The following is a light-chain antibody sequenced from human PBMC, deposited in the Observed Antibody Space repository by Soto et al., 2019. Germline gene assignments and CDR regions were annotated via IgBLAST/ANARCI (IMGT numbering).Light chain of an antibody. CDR3: SSYAGSNIYV. CDR1: SSDVGGYDY. V-gene: IGLV2-8*01. CDR2: EVS. J-gene: IGLJ1*01. Sequence: QSALTQPPSASGSPGQSVTISCTGTSSDVGGYDYVSWYHQHPGKAPKLMIYEVSQRPSGVHDRFSGSRSGNTASLTVSGLHAEDEAEYYCSSYAGSNIYVFGTGTKVTVL.